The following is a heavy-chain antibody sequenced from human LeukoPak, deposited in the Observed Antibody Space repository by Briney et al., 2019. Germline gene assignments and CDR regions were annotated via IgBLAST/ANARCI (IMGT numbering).Heavy chain of an antibody. V-gene: IGHV3-21*01. D-gene: IGHD3-9*01. J-gene: IGHJ5*02. CDR2: ISSSSSYI. Sequence: GSLSLCCAASGFTFSSYSMNWVGQAPGKGLEWVSSISSSSSYIYYADSVKGRFTISRDNAKNSLYLQMNSLRAEDTTVYYCARDSALRYFDWSWILTQSQNWFDPWGQG. CDR3: ARDSALRYFDWSWILTQSQNWFDP. CDR1: GFTFSSYS.